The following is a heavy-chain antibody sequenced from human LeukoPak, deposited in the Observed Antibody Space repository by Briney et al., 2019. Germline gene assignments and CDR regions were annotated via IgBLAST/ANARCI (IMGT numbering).Heavy chain of an antibody. CDR2: ISSSSSTI. Sequence: GGSLRLSCAASGFTFSSYAMSWVRQAPGKGLEWVSYISSSSSTIYYADSVKGRFTISRDNAKNSLYLQMNSLRAEDTAVYYCARDRVWGAPYFDYWGQGTLVTVSS. CDR3: ARDRVWGAPYFDY. CDR1: GFTFSSYA. J-gene: IGHJ4*02. V-gene: IGHV3-48*01. D-gene: IGHD3-10*01.